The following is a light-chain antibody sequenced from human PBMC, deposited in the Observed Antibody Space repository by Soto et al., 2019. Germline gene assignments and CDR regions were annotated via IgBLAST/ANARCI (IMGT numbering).Light chain of an antibody. V-gene: IGLV2-14*01. CDR2: DVS. CDR3: SSYTSSSTLYV. Sequence: QSVLTQRASVSGSPGQSITISCTGTSSDFGGYNYVSWYQQHPGKAPKLMIYDVSNRPSGVSNRFSGSKSGNTASLTISGLQADDEADSYCSSYTSSSTLYVFGTGTKVTVL. CDR1: SSDFGGYNY. J-gene: IGLJ1*01.